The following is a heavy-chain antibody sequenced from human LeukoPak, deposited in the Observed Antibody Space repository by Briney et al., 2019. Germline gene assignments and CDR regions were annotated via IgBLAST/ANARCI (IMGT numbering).Heavy chain of an antibody. Sequence: GGSLRLSCAASGFTFSSYAMHWVREAPGKGLEWVAVISYDGSNKYYADSVKGRFTISRDNSKKTLFLQMNSLRAEDTAVYYCAKAQLLWLGESWYYFDYWGQGTLVTVSS. J-gene: IGHJ4*02. CDR3: AKAQLLWLGESWYYFDY. D-gene: IGHD3-10*01. V-gene: IGHV3-30*04. CDR1: GFTFSSYA. CDR2: ISYDGSNK.